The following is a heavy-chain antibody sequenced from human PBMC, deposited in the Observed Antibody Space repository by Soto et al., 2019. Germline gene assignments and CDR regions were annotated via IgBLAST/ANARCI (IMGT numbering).Heavy chain of an antibody. CDR3: ARDLGRLPLDYYYGMDV. J-gene: IGHJ6*02. V-gene: IGHV3-30-3*01. CDR2: ISYDGSNK. CDR1: GFTFSSYA. Sequence: GGSLRLSCAASGFTFSSYAMHWVRQAPGKGLEWVAVISYDGSNKYYAESVKGRFTISRDNSKNTLYLQMNSLRAEDTAVYYCARDLGRLPLDYYYGMDVWGQGTTVTVSS.